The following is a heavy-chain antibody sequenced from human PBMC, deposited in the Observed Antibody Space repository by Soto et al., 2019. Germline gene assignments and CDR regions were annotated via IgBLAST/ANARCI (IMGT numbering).Heavy chain of an antibody. D-gene: IGHD3-22*01. Sequence: PSETLSLTCAVSGGSISSSNWWSWVRQPPGKGLEWIGEIYHSGSTNYNPSLKSRVTISVDKSKNQFSLKLSSVTAADTAVYYCARVHVRYYDSSGYFFDYWGQGTLVTVSS. V-gene: IGHV4-4*02. J-gene: IGHJ4*02. CDR1: GGSISSSNW. CDR3: ARVHVRYYDSSGYFFDY. CDR2: IYHSGST.